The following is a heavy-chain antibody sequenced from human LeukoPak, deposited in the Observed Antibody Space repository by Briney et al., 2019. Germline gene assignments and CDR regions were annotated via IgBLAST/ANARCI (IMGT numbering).Heavy chain of an antibody. CDR1: GFTVSSNY. CDR2: IYSGGST. V-gene: IGHV3-66*01. CDR3: ARAPTYDFWSGYYFDY. D-gene: IGHD3-3*01. J-gene: IGHJ4*02. Sequence: GGSLRLSCAASGFTVSSNYMSWVRQAPGRGLEWVSVIYSGGSTYYADSVKGRFTISRDNSKNTLHLQMNSLRAEDTAVYYCARAPTYDFWSGYYFDYWGQGTLVTVSS.